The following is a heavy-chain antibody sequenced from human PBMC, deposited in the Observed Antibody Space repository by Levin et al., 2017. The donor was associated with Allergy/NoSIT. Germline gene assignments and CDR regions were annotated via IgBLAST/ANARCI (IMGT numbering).Heavy chain of an antibody. Sequence: GSLRLSCNVSGGSISNYYWSWIRQPPGKGLEWLGYIYYGGSADYNPSLQSRATISLDTSKSPFSLKMSSVTAADTAVYYCAGHFGDGNLDHWGQGVLVTVSS. CDR2: IYYGGSA. D-gene: IGHD2-21*02. V-gene: IGHV4-59*08. J-gene: IGHJ4*02. CDR3: AGHFGDGNLDH. CDR1: GGSISNYY.